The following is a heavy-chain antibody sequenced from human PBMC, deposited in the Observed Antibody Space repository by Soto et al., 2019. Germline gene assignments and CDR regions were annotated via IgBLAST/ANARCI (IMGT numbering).Heavy chain of an antibody. V-gene: IGHV1-18*01. CDR3: ARVGYCSSTSCYSYFDY. Sequence: ASVKXSCKASGYTFTSYGITWVRQAPGQGLEWMGWISAYNGNTNYAQKLQGRVTMTTDTSTSTAYMELRSLRSDDTAVYYCARVGYCSSTSCYSYFDYWGQGTLVTVSS. J-gene: IGHJ4*02. CDR1: GYTFTSYG. CDR2: ISAYNGNT. D-gene: IGHD2-2*02.